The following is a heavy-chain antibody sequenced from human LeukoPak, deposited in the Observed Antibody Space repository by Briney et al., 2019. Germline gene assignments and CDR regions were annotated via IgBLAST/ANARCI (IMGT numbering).Heavy chain of an antibody. D-gene: IGHD2-2*01. CDR1: GYTFTSYG. CDR3: ARVDRSKYQIDY. J-gene: IGHJ4*02. Sequence: ASVKVSCKASGYTFTSYGISWVRQAPGQGLEWMGIINSSGGSTSYAQKFQGRVTMTRDTSTSTVYMELSSLRSEDTAVYYCARVDRSKYQIDYWGQGTLVTVSS. CDR2: INSSGGST. V-gene: IGHV1-46*01.